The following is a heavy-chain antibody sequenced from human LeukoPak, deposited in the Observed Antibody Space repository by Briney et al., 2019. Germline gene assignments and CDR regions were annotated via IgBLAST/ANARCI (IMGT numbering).Heavy chain of an antibody. Sequence: PGGSLRLSCAASGFTFSSYEMNWVRQAQGRGLEWLSSISSGSTNTHYADSVRGRFTISRDNAKNSLYLQMNSLRAEDTAVYYCARGGGTVAMSTSWGQGTLVTVSS. V-gene: IGHV3-48*03. CDR2: ISSGSTNT. D-gene: IGHD5/OR15-5a*01. J-gene: IGHJ5*02. CDR3: ARGGGTVAMSTS. CDR1: GFTFSSYE.